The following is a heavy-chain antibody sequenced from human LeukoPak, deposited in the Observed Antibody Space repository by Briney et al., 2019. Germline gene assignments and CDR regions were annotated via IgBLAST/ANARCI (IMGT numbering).Heavy chain of an antibody. J-gene: IGHJ4*02. V-gene: IGHV4-30-4*08. CDR2: IYNSGST. CDR3: AAEEIVIVPTATNSYFDT. Sequence: SETLSLTCTVSGASISNVDFYWTWIRQAPGKGLEWIGYIYNSGSTHFNPSLKSRVTVSDDTSKNQFSLRLSSVTAADTAVYYCAAEEIVIVPTATNSYFDTWGQGILVTVPS. D-gene: IGHD2-2*01. CDR1: GASISNVDFY.